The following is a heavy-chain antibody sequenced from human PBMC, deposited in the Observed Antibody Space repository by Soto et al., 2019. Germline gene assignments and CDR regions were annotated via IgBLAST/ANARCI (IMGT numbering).Heavy chain of an antibody. CDR1: GFTFSSYG. CDR2: ISYDGSNK. Sequence: QVQLVESGGGVVQPGRSLRLSCAASGFTFSSYGMHWVRRAPGKGLEWVAVISYDGSNKYYADSVKGRFTISRDNSKNTLYLQMNSLRAEDTAVYYCAKDLMELGGQGTLVTVSS. J-gene: IGHJ4*02. V-gene: IGHV3-30*18. CDR3: AKDLMEL. D-gene: IGHD1-26*01.